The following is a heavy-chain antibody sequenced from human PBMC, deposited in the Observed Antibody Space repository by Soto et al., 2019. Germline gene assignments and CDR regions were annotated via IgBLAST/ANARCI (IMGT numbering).Heavy chain of an antibody. CDR2: IYYSGST. V-gene: IGHV4-30-4*01. CDR1: GGSISSGDYY. D-gene: IGHD6-13*01. J-gene: IGHJ4*02. Sequence: QVQLQESGPGLVKPSQTLSLTCTVSGGSISSGDYYWSWIRQPPGKGLEWIGYIYYSGSTYYNPSLKSRVTISVDTSKHQFSLKLSSVTAADTALYYCARVQGGGGALVHNYWGQGTLVTVSS. CDR3: ARVQGGGGALVHNY.